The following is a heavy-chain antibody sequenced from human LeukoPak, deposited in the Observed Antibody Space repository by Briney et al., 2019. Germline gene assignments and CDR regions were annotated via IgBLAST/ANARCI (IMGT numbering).Heavy chain of an antibody. CDR2: IYYSGST. Sequence: SQTLSLTCTVSGGSISSGGYYWSWIRQHPGKGLEWIGYIYYSGSTYYNPSLKSRVTISVDTSKNQFSLKLSSVIAADTAVYYCARDRGDINHFDYWGQGTLVTVSS. CDR3: ARDRGDINHFDY. CDR1: GGSISSGGYY. D-gene: IGHD3-10*01. V-gene: IGHV4-31*03. J-gene: IGHJ4*02.